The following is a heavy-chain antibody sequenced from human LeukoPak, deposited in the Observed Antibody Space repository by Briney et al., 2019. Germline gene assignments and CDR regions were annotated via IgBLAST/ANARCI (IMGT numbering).Heavy chain of an antibody. J-gene: IGHJ4*02. CDR3: TRDWRNLGYDY. CDR2: IEGDGNRI. V-gene: IGHV3-74*01. Sequence: GGSLRLSCAASGFTLSAYWMHWVRHAPGKGLMWVSRIEGDGNRITYADSVKGRFTISRDNAKNTLYLQMNSLRAEDTAVYYCTRDWRNLGYDYWGQGTLVTVSS. D-gene: IGHD5-12*01. CDR1: GFTLSAYW.